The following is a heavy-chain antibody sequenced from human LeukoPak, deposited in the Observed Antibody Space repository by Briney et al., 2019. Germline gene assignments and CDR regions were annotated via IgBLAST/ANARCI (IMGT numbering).Heavy chain of an antibody. CDR2: VDPEDGET. CDR3: ARDGRNPQEFDP. Sequence: ASVKVSCKVSGYTFTDYYMHWVQQAPGKGLEWMGLVDPEDGETIYAEKFQGRVTITADTSTDTAYMELSSLRSEDTAVYYCARDGRNPQEFDPWGQGTLVTVSS. CDR1: GYTFTDYY. J-gene: IGHJ5*02. V-gene: IGHV1-69-2*01. D-gene: IGHD1-14*01.